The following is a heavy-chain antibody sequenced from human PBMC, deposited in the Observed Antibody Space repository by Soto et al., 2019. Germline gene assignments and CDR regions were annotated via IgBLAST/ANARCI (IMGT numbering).Heavy chain of an antibody. CDR2: IYHSGST. J-gene: IGHJ3*02. D-gene: IGHD4-17*01. CDR1: GGSISSGGYS. CDR3: ARGYGGNDDAFDI. V-gene: IGHV4-30-2*01. Sequence: NPSETLSLTCAVSGGSISSGGYSWSWIRQPPGKGLEWIGYIYHSGSTYYNPSLKSRVTISVDRSKNQFSLKLSSVTAADTAVYYCARGYGGNDDAFDIWGQGTMVTVSS.